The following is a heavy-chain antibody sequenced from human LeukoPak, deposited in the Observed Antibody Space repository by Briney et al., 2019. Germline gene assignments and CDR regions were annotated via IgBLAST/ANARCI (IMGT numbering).Heavy chain of an antibody. D-gene: IGHD3-3*01. Sequence: GASVKVSCKASGYTFTSYGLTWVRQAPGQGLEWMGWISAYNGNINYAQKLQGRVTMTTDTSTSTAYMELRSLRSDDTAVYYCARGRSGLLFGANSFDYWGQGTLVTVSS. V-gene: IGHV1-18*01. J-gene: IGHJ4*02. CDR2: ISAYNGNI. CDR1: GYTFTSYG. CDR3: ARGRSGLLFGANSFDY.